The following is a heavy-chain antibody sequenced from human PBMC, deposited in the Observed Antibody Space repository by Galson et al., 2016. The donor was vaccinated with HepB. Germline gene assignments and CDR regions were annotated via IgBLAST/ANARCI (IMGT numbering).Heavy chain of an antibody. CDR3: ARFNGPKGYYGDSPVDD. CDR2: IYHSGDT. J-gene: IGHJ4*02. CDR1: GGSISSSNW. Sequence: SETLSLTCSVSGGSISSSNWWSWVRQPPGKGLEWIGEIYHSGDTNYNPSLKSRVTVSLDTSENQFYLNVRSATAADTAVYYCARFNGPKGYYGDSPVDDWGQGTLVIVSS. V-gene: IGHV4-4*02. D-gene: IGHD4-17*01.